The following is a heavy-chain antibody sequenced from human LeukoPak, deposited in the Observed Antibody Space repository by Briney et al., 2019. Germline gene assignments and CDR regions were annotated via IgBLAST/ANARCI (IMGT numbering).Heavy chain of an antibody. CDR1: GAPFNTGDYY. Sequence: SETLSLTCIVSGAPFNTGDYYWNWIRQHSGKGLEWIGYIYNSGSTYYNPSLKSRVTISVDTSKNHFSLRLTSVTAADSAVYYCARGAPPDSWGQGTLVTVSS. CDR2: IYNSGST. CDR3: ARGAPPDS. V-gene: IGHV4-31*03. J-gene: IGHJ4*02.